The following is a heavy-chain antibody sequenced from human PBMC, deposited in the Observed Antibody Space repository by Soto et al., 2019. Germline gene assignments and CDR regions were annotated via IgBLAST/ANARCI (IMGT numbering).Heavy chain of an antibody. CDR1: GGTFSSYA. J-gene: IGHJ6*02. CDR2: IIPIFGTA. CDR3: ARVLKDGDGYYYYYGMDV. Sequence: ASVKVSCKASGGTFSSYAISWVRQAPGQGLEWMGGIIPIFGTANYAQKFQGRVTITADESTSTAYMELSSLRSEDTAVYYCARVLKDGDGYYYYYGMDVWGQGTTVTVSS. V-gene: IGHV1-69*13. D-gene: IGHD4-17*01.